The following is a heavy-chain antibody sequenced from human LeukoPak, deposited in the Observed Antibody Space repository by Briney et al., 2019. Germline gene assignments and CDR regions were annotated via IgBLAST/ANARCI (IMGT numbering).Heavy chain of an antibody. Sequence: GGSLRLSCAASGFTFGSYSMNWVRQAPGKGLEWVSSISSSSSYIYYADSVKGRFTISRDNAKNSLYLQMNSLRAEDTAVYYCARGYCSGGSCWDYFDYWGQGTLVTVSS. D-gene: IGHD2-15*01. CDR2: ISSSSSYI. V-gene: IGHV3-21*01. CDR3: ARGYCSGGSCWDYFDY. J-gene: IGHJ4*02. CDR1: GFTFGSYS.